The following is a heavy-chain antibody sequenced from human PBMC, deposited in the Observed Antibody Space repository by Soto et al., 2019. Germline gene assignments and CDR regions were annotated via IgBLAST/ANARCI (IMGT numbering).Heavy chain of an antibody. CDR2: INSDGSST. J-gene: IGHJ3*02. CDR1: GFTFSSYW. CDR3: AKDPNGDHVGGFEM. D-gene: IGHD4-17*01. V-gene: IGHV3-74*01. Sequence: GGSLRLSCAASGFTFSSYWMHWVRQAPGKGLVWVSRINSDGSSTSYADSVKGRFTISRDNAKNTLSLEMNSQRAEDTAIYFCAKDPNGDHVGGFEMWGQGTMVTVSS.